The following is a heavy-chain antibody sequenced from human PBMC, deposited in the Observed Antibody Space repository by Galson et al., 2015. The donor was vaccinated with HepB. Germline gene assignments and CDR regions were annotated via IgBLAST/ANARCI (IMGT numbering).Heavy chain of an antibody. CDR3: ARAPRGVVVPAAMNNWFDP. D-gene: IGHD2-2*01. J-gene: IGHJ5*02. V-gene: IGHV4-31*03. Sequence: TLSLTCTVSGGSISSGGYYWSWIRQHPGKGLEWIGYIYYSGSTYYNPSLESRVTISVDTSKNQFSLKLSSVTAADTAVYYCARAPRGVVVPAAMNNWFDPWGQGTLVTVSS. CDR1: GGSISSGGYY. CDR2: IYYSGST.